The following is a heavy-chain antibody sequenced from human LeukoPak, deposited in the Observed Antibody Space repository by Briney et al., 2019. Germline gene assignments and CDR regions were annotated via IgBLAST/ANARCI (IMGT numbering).Heavy chain of an antibody. V-gene: IGHV1-24*01. CDR1: GYTLTELS. CDR2: FDPEDGET. J-gene: IGHJ6*03. CDR3: ARAPRFLEGLSSDMDV. Sequence: GASVKVSCKVSGYTLTELSMHWVRQAPGKGLEWMGGFDPEDGETIYAQKFQGRVTMTRDMSTSTVYMELSSLRSEDTAVYYCARAPRFLEGLSSDMDVWGKGTTVTVSS. D-gene: IGHD3-3*01.